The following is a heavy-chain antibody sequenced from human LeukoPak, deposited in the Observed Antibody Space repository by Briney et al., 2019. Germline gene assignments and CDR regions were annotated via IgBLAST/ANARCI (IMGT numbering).Heavy chain of an antibody. CDR3: ARGPSGYGSGTYYYGMDV. D-gene: IGHD3-10*01. J-gene: IGHJ6*02. V-gene: IGHV6-1*01. CDR2: TYYRSKWYN. CDR1: GDSVSSNSAA. Sequence: SQTLSLTCAISGDSVSSNSAAWNWIRQSPLRGLEWLGRTYYRSKWYNDYAVSVKSRITINPDTSKNQFSLQLNSVTPEDTAVYYCARGPSGYGSGTYYYGMDVWGQGTTVTVSS.